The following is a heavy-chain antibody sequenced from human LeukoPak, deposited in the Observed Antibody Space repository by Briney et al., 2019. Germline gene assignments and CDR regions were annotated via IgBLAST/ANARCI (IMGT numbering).Heavy chain of an antibody. Sequence: PSETLSLTCTVSGGSTNTFYRSWIRQPAGKGLQWIGHSHPNGSTTYNPSLKRRTTMSVDASNNHFTLKLTSLTTADTAIYYCARDSSTVFGDQSFYFHYWGQGTLVTVSS. CDR3: ARDSSTVFGDQSFYFHY. CDR2: SHPNGST. D-gene: IGHD3-3*01. CDR1: GGSTNTFY. J-gene: IGHJ4*02. V-gene: IGHV4-4*07.